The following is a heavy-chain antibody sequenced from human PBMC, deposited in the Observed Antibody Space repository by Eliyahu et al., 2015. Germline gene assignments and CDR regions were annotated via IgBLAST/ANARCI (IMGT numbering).Heavy chain of an antibody. CDR3: ARMRVGYCSGGSCLLYYYYYGMDV. CDR2: IFXNXEK. D-gene: IGHD2-15*01. V-gene: IGHV2-26*01. J-gene: IGHJ6*02. CDR1: GFSLSNARMG. Sequence: QVTLKESGPVLVKPTETLTLTCTXSGFSLSNARMGXXWIRQPPGKXLEWLAHIFXNXEKSYSTSLKSXLTISKDTSKSQVVLTMTNMDPVDTATYYCARMRVGYCSGGSCLLYYYYYGMDVWGQGTTVTVSS.